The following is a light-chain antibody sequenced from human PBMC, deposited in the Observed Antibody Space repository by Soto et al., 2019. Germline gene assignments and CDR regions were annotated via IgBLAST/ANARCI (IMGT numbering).Light chain of an antibody. Sequence: VMTQSPDSLAVSLGERATINCKSSKSVLSSSTNKNYLAWYQQKPRQPPKLLIYWASTRQSGVPERFSGSGSATDFTLTISSLQAEDVAVYYCQQYHSTPLTFGGGTKVEIK. CDR2: WAS. CDR3: QQYHSTPLT. CDR1: KSVLSSSTNKNY. V-gene: IGKV4-1*01. J-gene: IGKJ4*01.